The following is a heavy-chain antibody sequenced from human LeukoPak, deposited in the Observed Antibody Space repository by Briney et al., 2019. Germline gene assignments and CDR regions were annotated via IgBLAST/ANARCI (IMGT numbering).Heavy chain of an antibody. V-gene: IGHV3-48*01. CDR3: ARGWGYCSSTSCPL. D-gene: IGHD2-2*01. CDR2: ISSSSSTI. J-gene: IGHJ4*02. Sequence: PGGSLRPSCAASGFTFSSYSMNWVRQAPGKGLEWVSYISSSSSTIYYADSVKGRFTISRDNAKNSLYLQMNSLRAEDTAVYYCARGWGYCSSTSCPLWGQGTLVTVSS. CDR1: GFTFSSYS.